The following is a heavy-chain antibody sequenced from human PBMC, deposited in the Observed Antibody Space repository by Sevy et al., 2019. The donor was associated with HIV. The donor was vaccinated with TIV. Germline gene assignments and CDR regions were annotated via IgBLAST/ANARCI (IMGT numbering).Heavy chain of an antibody. J-gene: IGHJ4*02. D-gene: IGHD3-10*01. CDR1: KYSFSDHY. CDR3: ARGFRYRSYWSAVDF. CDR2: INPDNGGT. Sequence: ASVKVSCKASKYSFSDHYIHWVRQAPGQGLEWMGWINPDNGGTNYAQKFQGRVTMTRDTSISTTYMEMSGLGSDDTAVYYCARGFRYRSYWSAVDFWGQGTLVTVSS. V-gene: IGHV1-2*02.